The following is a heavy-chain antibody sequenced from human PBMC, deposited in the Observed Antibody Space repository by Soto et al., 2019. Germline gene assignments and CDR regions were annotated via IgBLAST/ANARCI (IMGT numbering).Heavy chain of an antibody. CDR2: IYHSGST. V-gene: IGHV4-30-2*01. J-gene: IGHJ4*02. Sequence: QLQLQESGSGLVKPSQTLSLTCAGSGGSISSGGYSWSWIRQPPGKGLEWIGYIYHSGSTYYNPSRKSRVTISVDRSKNQFSLKLSSVTAADTAVYYCARRDLWGLPDIWGQGTLVTVSS. CDR3: ARRDLWGLPDI. D-gene: IGHD4-17*01. CDR1: GGSISSGGYS.